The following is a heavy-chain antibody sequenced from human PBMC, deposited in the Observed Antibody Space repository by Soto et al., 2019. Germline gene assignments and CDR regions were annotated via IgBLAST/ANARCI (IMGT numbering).Heavy chain of an antibody. V-gene: IGHV1-2*04. J-gene: IGHJ3*02. D-gene: IGHD6-19*01. CDR1: GYTFTNYG. Sequence: VASVKVSCKASGYTFTNYGISWVRQAPGQGLEWMGWINPNSGGTNYAQTFQGWVTMTRDTSISTAYMELSRLRSDDTAVYYCVRDGEGIAVPGKSFAIWGQGTMVTVSS. CDR2: INPNSGGT. CDR3: VRDGEGIAVPGKSFAI.